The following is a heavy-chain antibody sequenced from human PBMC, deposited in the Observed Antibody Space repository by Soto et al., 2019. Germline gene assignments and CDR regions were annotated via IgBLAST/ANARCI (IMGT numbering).Heavy chain of an antibody. CDR1: GYTFTSYG. J-gene: IGHJ5*02. CDR3: AIGYCISNRCYAKAELLYP. CDR2: ISAYNGNT. D-gene: IGHD2-2*01. V-gene: IGHV1-18*01. Sequence: GASVKVSCKASGYTFTSYGISWVRQAPGRGLEWMGWISAYNGNTNYAQKLQGRVTMTTDTSTSTAYMELRSLRSDDTAVYYCAIGYCISNRCYAKAELLYPWGRGSLVT.